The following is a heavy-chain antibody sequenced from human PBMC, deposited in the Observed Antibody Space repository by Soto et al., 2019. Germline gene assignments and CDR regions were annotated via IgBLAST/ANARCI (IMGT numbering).Heavy chain of an antibody. D-gene: IGHD3-10*01. CDR3: ARASGEYSGSGSLYSDY. J-gene: IGHJ4*02. V-gene: IGHV4-59*01. Sequence: SETLSLTCTVSGDPTSSYYWSWIRQPPGKGLEWIGNTYNSVNTHYNPSLKSRVTISVDTSKNQFSLKLRSVTAADTAVYYCARASGEYSGSGSLYSDYWGQGSLVTVSS. CDR2: TYNSVNT. CDR1: GDPTSSYY.